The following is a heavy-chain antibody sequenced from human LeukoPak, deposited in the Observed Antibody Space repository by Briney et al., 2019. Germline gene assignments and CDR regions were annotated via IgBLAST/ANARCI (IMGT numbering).Heavy chain of an antibody. CDR3: AGEIPVYCSGGSCYL. J-gene: IGHJ4*02. Sequence: ASVKVSCKASGYTFTGYYMHWVRQAPGQGLEWMGYINPNSGGTNYAQKFQGRVTMTRDTSISTAYMELSRLRSDDTAVYYCAGEIPVYCSGGSCYLWGQGTLVTVFS. CDR2: INPNSGGT. CDR1: GYTFTGYY. D-gene: IGHD2-15*01. V-gene: IGHV1-2*02.